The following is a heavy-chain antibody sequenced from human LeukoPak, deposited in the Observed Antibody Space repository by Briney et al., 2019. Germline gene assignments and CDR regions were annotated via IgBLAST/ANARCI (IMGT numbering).Heavy chain of an antibody. D-gene: IGHD5-24*01. Sequence: ASVKVSCKASGYTFTGYYMHWVRQAPGQGLEWMGWINLNSGGTNYAQKFQGRVTMTRDTSISTAYMELSRLRSDDTAVYYCARGGYRSAFDIWGQGTMVTVSS. V-gene: IGHV1-2*02. J-gene: IGHJ3*02. CDR2: INLNSGGT. CDR3: ARGGYRSAFDI. CDR1: GYTFTGYY.